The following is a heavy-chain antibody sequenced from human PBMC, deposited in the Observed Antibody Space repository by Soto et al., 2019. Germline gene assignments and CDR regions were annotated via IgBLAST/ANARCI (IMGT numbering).Heavy chain of an antibody. CDR1: GGSFNNYV. Sequence: QVQLVQSGAEVRKPGSSVKVSCEASGGSFNNYVISWLRQAPGQGLEWMGGIIPNYEAANYAQKFRGRLTITADKATNTAYMELNSLRPEDTATYYCARYWNAGTLYGAFDIWGQGTTVRVSS. V-gene: IGHV1-69*06. CDR2: IIPNYEAA. J-gene: IGHJ3*02. CDR3: ARYWNAGTLYGAFDI. D-gene: IGHD4-17*01.